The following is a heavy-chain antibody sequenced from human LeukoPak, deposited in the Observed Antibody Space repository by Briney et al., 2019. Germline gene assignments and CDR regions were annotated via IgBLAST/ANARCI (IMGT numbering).Heavy chain of an antibody. D-gene: IGHD4-11*01. CDR2: IYHSGST. CDR1: GYSISSGYY. V-gene: IGHV4-38-2*01. CDR3: ARRPSCSNYVGYYYYYMDV. J-gene: IGHJ6*03. Sequence: SETLSLTXAVSGYSISSGYYWGWLRQPPGKGLEWIGSIYHSGSTYYNPSLKSRVTISVDTSKNQFSLKLSSVTAADTAVYYCARRPSCSNYVGYYYYYMDVWGKGTTVTVSS.